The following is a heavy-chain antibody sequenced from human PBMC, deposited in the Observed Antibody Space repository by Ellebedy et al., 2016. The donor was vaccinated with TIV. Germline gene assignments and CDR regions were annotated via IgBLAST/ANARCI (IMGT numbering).Heavy chain of an antibody. CDR2: ISAYNGNT. J-gene: IGHJ6*02. V-gene: IGHV1-18*04. Sequence: ASVKVSCXASGYTFTSYGISWVRQAPGQGLEWMGWISAYNGNTNYAQKLQGRVTMTTDTSTSTAYMELRSLRSDETAVYYCARDQFSSYPTGGHYSGYGMDVWGQGTTVTVSS. CDR1: GYTFTSYG. CDR3: ARDQFSSYPTGGHYSGYGMDV. D-gene: IGHD6-6*01.